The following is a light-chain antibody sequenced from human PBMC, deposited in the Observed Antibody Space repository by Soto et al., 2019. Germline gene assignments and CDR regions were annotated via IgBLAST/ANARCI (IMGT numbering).Light chain of an antibody. Sequence: EIVLKQSPDSLSLSPGERVSLSCSSSRPVVRQYIAWYHQKPGQAPRLLIYDASNRATGIPARFSGSGSGTDFTLTISSLEPEDFAVYYCQQRSKWPLTFGGGGKVAIK. CDR1: RPVVRQY. CDR3: QQRSKWPLT. J-gene: IGKJ4*01. CDR2: DAS. V-gene: IGKV3-11*01.